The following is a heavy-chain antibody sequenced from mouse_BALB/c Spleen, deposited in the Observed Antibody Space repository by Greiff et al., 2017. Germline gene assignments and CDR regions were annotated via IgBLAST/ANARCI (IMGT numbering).Heavy chain of an antibody. CDR2: INPSTGYT. J-gene: IGHJ3*01. D-gene: IGHD1-1*01. V-gene: IGHV1-7*01. CDR3: ARFDYYGPFAY. CDR1: GYTFTSYW. Sequence: VKLVESGAELAKPGASVKMSCKASGYTFTSYWMHWVKQRPGQGLEWIGYINPSTGYTEYNQKFKVKATLTADKSSSTAYMQLSSLTSEDSAVYYCARFDYYGPFAYWGQGTLVTVSA.